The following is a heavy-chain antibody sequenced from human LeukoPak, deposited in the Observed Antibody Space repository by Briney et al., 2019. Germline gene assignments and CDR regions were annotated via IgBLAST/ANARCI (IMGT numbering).Heavy chain of an antibody. CDR1: GFTISSYW. D-gene: IGHD2-8*01. CDR3: AKDRCSNGVGCYYYYMDV. CDR2: IKQDGSEK. J-gene: IGHJ6*03. V-gene: IGHV3-7*01. Sequence: HPGGSLRLSCAASGFTISSYWMSWVRQAPGKWLEWVANIKQDGSEKNYVDSVKGRFSISRDSSKNILYLQMNSLRAEDTAVYYCAKDRCSNGVGCYYYYMDVWGKGATVTISS.